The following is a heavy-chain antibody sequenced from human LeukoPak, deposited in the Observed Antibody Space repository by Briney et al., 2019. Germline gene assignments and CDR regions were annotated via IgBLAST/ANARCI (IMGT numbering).Heavy chain of an antibody. J-gene: IGHJ4*02. V-gene: IGHV3-7*04. Sequence: GGSLRLSCAASGFTFSTYWMSWVRQAPGKGLEWVANIKKDGSEKYYVDSVKGRFTISRDNAKNSLYLQMNSLRAEDTAVYYCARTVGATTYDYWGQGTLVTVSS. CDR1: GFTFSTYW. D-gene: IGHD1-26*01. CDR3: ARTVGATTYDY. CDR2: IKKDGSEK.